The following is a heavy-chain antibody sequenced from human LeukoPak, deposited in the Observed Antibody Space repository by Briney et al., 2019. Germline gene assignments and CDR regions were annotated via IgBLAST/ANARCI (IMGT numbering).Heavy chain of an antibody. CDR1: GYSFTSYW. CDR2: IYPGDSDT. J-gene: IGHJ4*02. V-gene: IGHV5-51*01. Sequence: GESLQISCKGSGYSFTSYWIGWVRPMPGKGLEWMGIIYPGDSDTRYSPSFQGQVTISADKSISTAYLQWSSLKASDTAMYYCARLVVVPGCYFDYWGQGTLVTVSS. CDR3: ARLVVVPGCYFDY. D-gene: IGHD3-22*01.